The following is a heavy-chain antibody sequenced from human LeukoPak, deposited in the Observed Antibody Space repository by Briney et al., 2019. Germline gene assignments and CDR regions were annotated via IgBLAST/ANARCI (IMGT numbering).Heavy chain of an antibody. D-gene: IGHD2-2*01. CDR1: GRSFSGYY. CDR2: INHSGSN. V-gene: IGHV4-34*01. CDR3: ARGYLSPAY. J-gene: IGHJ4*02. Sequence: SETLSLTCAVYGRSFSGYYWSWIRQPPGKGLEWIGEINHSGSNNFNPSLKSRVTISVDTSKNQFSLRRLSVNAADTPVYYCARGYLSPAYWGQGTLVTVSS.